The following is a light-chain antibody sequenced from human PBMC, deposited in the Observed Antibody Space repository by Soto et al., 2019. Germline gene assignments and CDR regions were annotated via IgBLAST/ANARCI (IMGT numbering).Light chain of an antibody. J-gene: IGLJ2*01. Sequence: QSALTQPTSVSGSPGQSITISCTGTSSDVGGYNYVSWYQQHPGKVPKVMIFEVSNRPSGISHRFSGSKSGNTASLTISGLQAEDEADYYCSSYTTSGTLVVGGGTKLTVL. V-gene: IGLV2-14*01. CDR1: SSDVGGYNY. CDR2: EVS. CDR3: SSYTTSGTLV.